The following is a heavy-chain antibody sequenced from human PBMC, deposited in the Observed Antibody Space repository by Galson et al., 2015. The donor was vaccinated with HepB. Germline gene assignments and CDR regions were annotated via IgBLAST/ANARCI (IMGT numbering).Heavy chain of an antibody. D-gene: IGHD6-19*01. J-gene: IGHJ6*02. CDR2: ISYDGSNK. CDR1: GFTLSSSG. Sequence: PRLPCAASGFTLSSSGLHWVRQAPGKGLEWVAAISYDGSNKYYADSVKGRFTNSRDNSKNTLPPQMNSLRAEDTAVYYCAKEKQWLSDYYYGIDVWGQGTTVTVSS. CDR3: AKEKQWLSDYYYGIDV. V-gene: IGHV3-30*18.